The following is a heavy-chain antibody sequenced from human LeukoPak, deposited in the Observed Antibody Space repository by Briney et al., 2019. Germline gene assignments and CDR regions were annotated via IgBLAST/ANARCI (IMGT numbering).Heavy chain of an antibody. J-gene: IGHJ4*02. V-gene: IGHV3-53*01. CDR1: GFTVSNNY. CDR3: ASLSLGHY. D-gene: IGHD6-6*01. CDR2: IYSGGST. Sequence: GGSRRLSCAASGFTVSNNYMSWVRQAPGKGLEWVSVIYSGGSTYYADSVKGRFTISRDTSKNTLSLQMNSLRAEDTAVYYCASLSLGHYWGQGTLVTVSS.